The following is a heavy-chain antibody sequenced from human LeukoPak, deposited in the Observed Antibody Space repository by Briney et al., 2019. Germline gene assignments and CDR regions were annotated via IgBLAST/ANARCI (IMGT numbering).Heavy chain of an antibody. CDR3: ARTRGVTYYDSSGYSDY. CDR2: ISYDGSNK. J-gene: IGHJ4*02. CDR1: GFTFSSYA. Sequence: GGSLRLSCAASGFTFSSYAVHWVRQAPGRGLEWVAVISYDGSNKYYADSVKGRFTISRDNSKNTLYLQMNSLRAEDTAVYYCARTRGVTYYDSSGYSDYWGQGTLVTVSS. D-gene: IGHD3-22*01. V-gene: IGHV3-30*04.